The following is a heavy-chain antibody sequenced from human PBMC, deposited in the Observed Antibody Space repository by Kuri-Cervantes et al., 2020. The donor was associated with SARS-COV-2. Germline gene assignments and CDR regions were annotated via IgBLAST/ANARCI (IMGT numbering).Heavy chain of an antibody. CDR3: ARREGGGSYNVAFDI. V-gene: IGHV4-38-2*01. J-gene: IGHJ3*02. D-gene: IGHD1-26*01. Sequence: SETLSLTCAVSGYSISSGYYWGWIRQPPGKGLEWIGSIYHSGSIFYNPSLKSRVTILLDTSKNQFSLKLPSVTAADTAVYYCARREGGGSYNVAFDIWGQGTLVTVSS. CDR1: GYSISSGYY. CDR2: IYHSGSI.